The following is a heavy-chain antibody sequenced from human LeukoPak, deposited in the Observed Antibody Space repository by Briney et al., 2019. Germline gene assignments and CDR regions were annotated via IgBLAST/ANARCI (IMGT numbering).Heavy chain of an antibody. J-gene: IGHJ5*02. V-gene: IGHV4-39*07. Sequence: SETLSLTCTVSGGSISSSSYYWGWIRQPPGKGLEWIGSIYYSGSTYYSPSLKSRVTISVDTSKNQFSLKLSSVTAADTAVYYCARLSSLANIAARGRTWFDPWGQGSLVTVSS. CDR1: GGSISSSSYY. D-gene: IGHD6-6*01. CDR2: IYYSGST. CDR3: ARLSSLANIAARGRTWFDP.